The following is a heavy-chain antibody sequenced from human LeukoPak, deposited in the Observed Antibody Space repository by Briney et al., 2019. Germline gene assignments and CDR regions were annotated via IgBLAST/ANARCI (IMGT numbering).Heavy chain of an antibody. D-gene: IGHD3-22*01. J-gene: IGHJ4*02. CDR2: IIPIFGTA. CDR3: ASYSYYYDSSGYYRDY. V-gene: IGHV1-69*01. Sequence: SVKVSCKASGGTFSSYAISWVRQAPGQGLEWMGGIIPIFGTANYAQKFQGRVTITADESTSTAYMELSSLRSEDAAVYYCASYSYYYDSSGYYRDYWGQGTLVTVSS. CDR1: GGTFSSYA.